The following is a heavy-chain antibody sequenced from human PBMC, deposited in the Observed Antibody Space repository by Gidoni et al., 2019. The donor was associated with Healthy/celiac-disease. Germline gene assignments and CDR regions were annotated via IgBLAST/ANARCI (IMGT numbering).Heavy chain of an antibody. CDR3: ARVGVSYDFWSGYYPKIDWYFDL. CDR2: IWYDGSNK. D-gene: IGHD3-3*01. CDR1: GFTFSSYG. Sequence: QVQLVESGGGVVQPGRSLRLSCAASGFTFSSYGMHWVRQAPGKGLEWVAVIWYDGSNKYYADSVKGRFTISRDNSKNTLYLQMNSLRAEDTAVYYCARVGVSYDFWSGYYPKIDWYFDLWGRGTLVTVSS. V-gene: IGHV3-33*01. J-gene: IGHJ2*01.